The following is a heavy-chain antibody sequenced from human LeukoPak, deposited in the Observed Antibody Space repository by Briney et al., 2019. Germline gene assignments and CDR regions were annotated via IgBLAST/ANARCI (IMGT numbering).Heavy chain of an antibody. CDR3: ARNKGYCSTTSCYPWFDP. Sequence: SETLSLTCTVSGASISSYYWSWIRQPPGKGLEWIGYTYYSGNTNYNPSLKSRVTISVDTSKHQFSLKLSSVTAADTAVYYCARNKGYCSTTSCYPWFDPWGQGTLVTVSS. D-gene: IGHD2-2*01. J-gene: IGHJ5*02. CDR1: GASISSYY. V-gene: IGHV4-59*08. CDR2: TYYSGNT.